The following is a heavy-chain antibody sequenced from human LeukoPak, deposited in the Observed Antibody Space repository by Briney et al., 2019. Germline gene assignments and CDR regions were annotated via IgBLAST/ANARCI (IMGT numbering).Heavy chain of an antibody. V-gene: IGHV3-48*04. Sequence: GGSLRLSCAASGFTFSSYSMNWVRQAPGKGLEWVSYISSSGSTIYYADSVKGRFTIFRDNARDSLDLQMNSLRAEDTAVYYCARVFNLVGFDYWGQGILVTVSS. CDR1: GFTFSSYS. CDR2: ISSSGSTI. CDR3: ARVFNLVGFDY. D-gene: IGHD2-8*02. J-gene: IGHJ4*02.